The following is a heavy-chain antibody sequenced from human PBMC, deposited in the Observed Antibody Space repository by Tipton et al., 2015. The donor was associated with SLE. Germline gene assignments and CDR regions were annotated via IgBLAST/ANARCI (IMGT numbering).Heavy chain of an antibody. CDR3: ARRFDSGASAFDI. J-gene: IGHJ3*02. D-gene: IGHD6-19*01. V-gene: IGHV4-38-2*01. CDR1: GYSISSGYY. Sequence: TLSLTCAVSGYSISSGYYWGRIRQPPGKGLEWIGSIYHSGSTYCNPSLKSRVTISVDTSKNQFSLKLSSVTAADTAVYYCARRFDSGASAFDIWGQGTMVTVSS. CDR2: IYHSGST.